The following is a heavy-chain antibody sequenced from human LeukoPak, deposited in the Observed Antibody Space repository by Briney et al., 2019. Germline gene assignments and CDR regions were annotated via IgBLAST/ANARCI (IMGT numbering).Heavy chain of an antibody. CDR1: GGSISNYY. Sequence: SGTLSLTCTVSGGSISNYYWSWIRQPAGKGLEWIGRIYTGGSTNYNPSLKSRVTISVDKSKNQFSLKLSSVTAADTAVYYCARDQATAIHSTHYYYVDVWGKGTTVAVSS. J-gene: IGHJ6*03. D-gene: IGHD2-2*02. CDR3: ARDQATAIHSTHYYYVDV. CDR2: IYTGGST. V-gene: IGHV4-4*07.